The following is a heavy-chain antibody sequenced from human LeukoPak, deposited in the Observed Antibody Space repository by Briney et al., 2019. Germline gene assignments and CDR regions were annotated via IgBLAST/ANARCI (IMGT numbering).Heavy chain of an antibody. CDR2: ISGSGESI. V-gene: IGHV3-23*01. J-gene: IGHJ4*02. D-gene: IGHD1-26*01. CDR3: AKLGMYSGTSY. CDR1: GFTFSTYA. Sequence: GGSLRLSCAASGFTFSTYAMSWVRQAPGKGLEWVSRISGSGESIYYADSVKGRFTISRDNSKNTLYLQMNSLRAEDTAVYYCAKLGMYSGTSYWGQGTLVTVSS.